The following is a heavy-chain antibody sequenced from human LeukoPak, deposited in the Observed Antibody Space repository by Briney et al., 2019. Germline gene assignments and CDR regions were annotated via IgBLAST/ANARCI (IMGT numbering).Heavy chain of an antibody. J-gene: IGHJ4*02. CDR1: GFTFDDYA. CDR3: AKAPRQWLVYYFDY. Sequence: PGRSLRLSCAASGFTFDDYAMHWVRQAPGKGLEWVSGISWNSGSIGYADSVKGRFAISRDNAKNSLYLQMNSLRAGDTALYYCAKAPRQWLVYYFDYWGQGTLVTVSS. D-gene: IGHD6-19*01. CDR2: ISWNSGSI. V-gene: IGHV3-9*01.